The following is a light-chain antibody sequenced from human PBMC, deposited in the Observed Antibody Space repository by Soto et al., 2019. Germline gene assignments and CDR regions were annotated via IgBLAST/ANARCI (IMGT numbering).Light chain of an antibody. J-gene: IGKJ1*01. Sequence: DIQMTQSPSTLSASVGDRVTITCRASQTISNYLAWYQQKPGKAPKFLIYAVSTLERGVPSRFTGAGSGTDFGLTISSLQPDDFANYYCQQYKSYPWTFGQGTKVEIK. CDR3: QQYKSYPWT. CDR2: AVS. V-gene: IGKV1-5*03. CDR1: QTISNY.